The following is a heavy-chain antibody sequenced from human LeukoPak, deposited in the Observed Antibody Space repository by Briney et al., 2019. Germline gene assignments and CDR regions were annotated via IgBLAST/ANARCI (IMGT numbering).Heavy chain of an antibody. Sequence: ASVKVSCEASGYTFTGYYIHWVRQAPGQGLEWMGRISPKSGDTDYSQKFQGGVTLTSDSSITTAYMELNRLTSDATAVYYCASGTYGDYSFDFWGQGTLVTVSS. D-gene: IGHD4-17*01. CDR1: GYTFTGYY. V-gene: IGHV1-2*06. CDR2: ISPKSGDT. CDR3: ASGTYGDYSFDF. J-gene: IGHJ4*02.